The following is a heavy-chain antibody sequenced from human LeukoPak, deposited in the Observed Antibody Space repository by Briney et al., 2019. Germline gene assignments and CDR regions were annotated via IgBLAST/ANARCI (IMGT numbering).Heavy chain of an antibody. CDR1: GFTFSSYG. Sequence: GGSLRLSCAVSGFTFSSYGINWVPQAPGKGLEWVSGISGNGGSTYYADSVKGRFTISRDTSKNTMYLQVNSLRAEDTAVYYCARDSLGYFDWFLMAESNVLDYWGQGTLATVSS. J-gene: IGHJ4*02. V-gene: IGHV3-23*01. D-gene: IGHD3-9*01. CDR2: ISGNGGST. CDR3: ARDSLGYFDWFLMAESNVLDY.